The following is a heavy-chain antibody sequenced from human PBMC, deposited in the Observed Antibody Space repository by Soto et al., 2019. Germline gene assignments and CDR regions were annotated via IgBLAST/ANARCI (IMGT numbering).Heavy chain of an antibody. CDR2: IIPIFGTA. J-gene: IGHJ6*02. Sequence: QVQLVQSGAEVKKPGSSVKVSCKASGGTFSSYAISWVRQAPGQGLEWMGGIIPIFGTANYAQKFQGRVTITADESTSTAYMELSRLRSEDTAVYYSARSVSFRYQLLKRGMDVWGQGTTVTVSS. CDR3: ARSVSFRYQLLKRGMDV. CDR1: GGTFSSYA. D-gene: IGHD2-2*01. V-gene: IGHV1-69*01.